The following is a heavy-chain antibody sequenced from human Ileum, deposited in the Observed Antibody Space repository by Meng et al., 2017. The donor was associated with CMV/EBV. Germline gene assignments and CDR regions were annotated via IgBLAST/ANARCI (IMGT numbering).Heavy chain of an antibody. V-gene: IGHV4-39*07. D-gene: IGHD3-3*01. CDR1: GGSTTSSTYY. CDR3: ARNVGFYSSQIAY. J-gene: IGHJ4*02. CDR2: VYYSGTT. Sequence: LQLQGWGPGLVKPSETLSLTCTASGGSTTSSTYYWGWIRQPPGKGLEWIGSVYYSGTTYYNPSLKSRVNMSIDTSKNRFSLKLSSATAADTAVYYCARNVGFYSSQIAYWGQGALVTVSS.